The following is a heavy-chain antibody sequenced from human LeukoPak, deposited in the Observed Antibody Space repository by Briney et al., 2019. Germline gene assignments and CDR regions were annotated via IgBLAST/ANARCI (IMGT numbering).Heavy chain of an antibody. CDR3: ASVGHHLNGY. D-gene: IGHD2-8*01. CDR1: GFTVSSNY. V-gene: IGHV3-53*01. CDR2: IYSGGST. J-gene: IGHJ4*02. Sequence: PGGSLRLSCAASGFTVSSNYMSWVRQAPGKGLEWVSAIYSGGSTYYADSVKGRFTISRDNSKNTLYLQMNSLNAKDPAGYYLASVGHHLNGYWGQGTLVSVSS.